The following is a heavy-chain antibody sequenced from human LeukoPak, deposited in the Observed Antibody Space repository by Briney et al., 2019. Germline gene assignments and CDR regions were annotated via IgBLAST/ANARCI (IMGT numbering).Heavy chain of an antibody. D-gene: IGHD3-16*02. CDR2: INPNSGGT. CDR1: GHTFTGYY. CDR3: ARDNRGYDYVWGSYLDY. Sequence: ASVKVSCKASGHTFTGYYMHWGRQAPGQGLEWMGWINPNSGGTNYAQKFQGRVTMTRDTSISTAYMELSRLRSDDTAVYYCARDNRGYDYVWGSYLDYWGQGTLVTVSS. J-gene: IGHJ4*02. V-gene: IGHV1-2*02.